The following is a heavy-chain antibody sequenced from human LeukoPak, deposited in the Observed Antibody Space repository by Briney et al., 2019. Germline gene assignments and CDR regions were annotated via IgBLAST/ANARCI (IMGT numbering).Heavy chain of an antibody. CDR1: GGSFSGYY. V-gene: IGHV4-34*01. CDR2: INHSGST. CDR3: ARGSYPIAARRYSYYGMDV. J-gene: IGHJ6*02. D-gene: IGHD6-13*01. Sequence: PSETLSLTCAVYGGSFSGYYWSWIRQPPGKGLEWIGEINHSGSTNYNPTLKSRVTISVDTSKNQFSLKLRSVTAADTAVYYCARGSYPIAARRYSYYGMDVWGQGTTVTVSS.